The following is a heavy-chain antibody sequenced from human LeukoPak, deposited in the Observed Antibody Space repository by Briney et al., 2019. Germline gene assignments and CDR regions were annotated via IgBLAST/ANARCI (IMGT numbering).Heavy chain of an antibody. CDR2: IYYSGST. D-gene: IGHD2-2*01. CDR1: GGSISSYY. CDR3: AAGCSSTSCYAYFGMDV. J-gene: IGHJ6*02. Sequence: PSETLSLTCTVSGGSISSYYWSWLRQPPGKGLEWIGYIYYSGSTNYNPSLKSRVTISVDTSKNQFSLKLSSVTAADTAVYYCAAGCSSTSCYAYFGMDVWGQGTTVTVSS. V-gene: IGHV4-59*01.